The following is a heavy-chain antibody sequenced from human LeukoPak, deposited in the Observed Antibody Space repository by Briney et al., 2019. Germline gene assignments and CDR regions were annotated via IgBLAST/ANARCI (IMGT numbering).Heavy chain of an antibody. CDR3: ARGDYYDSSGPRGLFDY. D-gene: IGHD3-22*01. CDR2: INPSGGST. J-gene: IGHJ4*02. V-gene: IGHV1-46*01. CDR1: GYTFTSYY. Sequence: ASVKVSCKASGYTFTSYYMHWVRQAPGQGLEWMGIINPSGGSTSYAQKFQGRVTMTRDTSTSTVYMELSSLRSEDTAVYYCARGDYYDSSGPRGLFDYWGQGTLVTVSS.